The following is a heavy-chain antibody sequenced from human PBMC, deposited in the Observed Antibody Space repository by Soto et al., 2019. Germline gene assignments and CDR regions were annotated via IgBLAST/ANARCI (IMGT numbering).Heavy chain of an antibody. Sequence: SETLSLTCTVSGGSISSSSYYWGWIRQPPGKGLEWIGSIYYSGSTYYNPSLKSRVTISVDTSKNQFSLKLSSVTAADTAVYYCARDSSSRYYGMDVWGQGTTVTVSS. J-gene: IGHJ6*02. V-gene: IGHV4-39*02. D-gene: IGHD6-13*01. CDR3: ARDSSSRYYGMDV. CDR2: IYYSGST. CDR1: GGSISSSSYY.